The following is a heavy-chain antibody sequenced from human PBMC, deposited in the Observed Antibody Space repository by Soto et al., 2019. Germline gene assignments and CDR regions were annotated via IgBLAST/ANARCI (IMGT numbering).Heavy chain of an antibody. Sequence: EVQLVESGGGLVQPGGSLRLSCAASGFTFSSYSMNWVRQAPGKGLEWVSYISSSSSTIYYADSVKGRFTISRDNAKNSLYLQMNSLKDEDTAVYYCARVMSIAARRRVWDYYGMDVWGQGTTVTVSS. J-gene: IGHJ6*02. CDR2: ISSSSSTI. D-gene: IGHD6-6*01. V-gene: IGHV3-48*02. CDR3: ARVMSIAARRRVWDYYGMDV. CDR1: GFTFSSYS.